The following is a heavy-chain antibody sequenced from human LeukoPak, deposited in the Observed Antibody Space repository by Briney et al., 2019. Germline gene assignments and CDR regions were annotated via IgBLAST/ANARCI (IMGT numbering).Heavy chain of an antibody. V-gene: IGHV3-30-3*01. J-gene: IGHJ6*02. Sequence: PGGSLRLSCAASGFTFSSYAMHWVRQAPGKGLEWVAVISYDGSNKYYADSVKGRFTISRDNSKNTLYLQMNSLRAEDTAVYYCARENYDILTGYLNGMDVWGQGTTVTVSS. CDR2: ISYDGSNK. D-gene: IGHD3-9*01. CDR1: GFTFSSYA. CDR3: ARENYDILTGYLNGMDV.